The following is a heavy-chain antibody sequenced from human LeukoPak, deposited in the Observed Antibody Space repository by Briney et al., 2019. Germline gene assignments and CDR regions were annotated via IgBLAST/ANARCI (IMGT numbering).Heavy chain of an antibody. V-gene: IGHV4-39*07. J-gene: IGHJ6*03. D-gene: IGHD2-15*01. CDR2: IYYSGST. CDR1: GSSISSSSYY. Sequence: SETLSLTCTVSGSSISSSSYYWGWIRQPPGKGLEWIGSIYYSGSTYYNPSLKSRVTISVDTSKNQFSLKLSSVTAADTAVYYCAREHCSGGSCYSIYYYYYMDVWGKGTTVTVSS. CDR3: AREHCSGGSCYSIYYYYYMDV.